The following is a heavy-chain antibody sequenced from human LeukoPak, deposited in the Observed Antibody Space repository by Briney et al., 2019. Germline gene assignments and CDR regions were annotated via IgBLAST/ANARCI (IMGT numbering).Heavy chain of an antibody. CDR1: GYTLTELS. V-gene: IGHV1-18*01. D-gene: IGHD3-3*01. CDR3: ARDLERYYDLEGRSGY. Sequence: ASVKVSCKVSGYTLTELSMHWVRQAPGKGLERMGRISAHNGNANYAQKFQGRVTMTTDTLATTAYMELRSLRSDDTAVYYCARDLERYYDLEGRSGYWGQGTLVTVSS. J-gene: IGHJ4*02. CDR2: ISAHNGNA.